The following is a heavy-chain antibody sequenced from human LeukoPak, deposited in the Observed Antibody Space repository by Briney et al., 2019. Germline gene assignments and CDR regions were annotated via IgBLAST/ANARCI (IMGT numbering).Heavy chain of an antibody. V-gene: IGHV3-48*03. Sequence: SGGSLRLSCAVSGFPFSVYEMNWVRQAPGKRLEWVSNIGSSGTTIYYADSVRGRFSISRDNAKSSLYLQMNSLRVEDTAVYYCALLAVASDFDYWGQGALVTVSS. CDR3: ALLAVASDFDY. CDR1: GFPFSVYE. J-gene: IGHJ4*02. D-gene: IGHD6-19*01. CDR2: IGSSGTTI.